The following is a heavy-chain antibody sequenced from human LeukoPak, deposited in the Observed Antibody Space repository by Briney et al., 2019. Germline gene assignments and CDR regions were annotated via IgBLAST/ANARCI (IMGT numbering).Heavy chain of an antibody. CDR3: ARLSYYYDSSGYSFDY. J-gene: IGHJ4*02. CDR2: IYPGDSDT. CDR1: GYSFTSYW. Sequence: GESLKISCKGSGYSFTSYWIGWVRQMPGKGLEWMGFIYPGDSDTRYSPSFQGQVTISADKSISTAYLQRSSLKASDTSMYYCARLSYYYDSSGYSFDYWGQGTLVTVSS. V-gene: IGHV5-51*01. D-gene: IGHD3-22*01.